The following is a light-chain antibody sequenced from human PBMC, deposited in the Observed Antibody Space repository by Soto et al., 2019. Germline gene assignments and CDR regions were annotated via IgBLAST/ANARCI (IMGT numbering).Light chain of an antibody. CDR1: QALSNY. J-gene: IGKJ1*01. CDR3: KQYYSFPPT. Sequence: IQMTQSPSTLSASVGDRVTIHCRASQALSNYLAWYQQKPGTAHELLIYAAYTLQSGVQSRFSGSGSGTDFTLTISCLQSEDFATYYCKQYYSFPPTFGQGTKVDIK. CDR2: AAY. V-gene: IGKV1D-8*01.